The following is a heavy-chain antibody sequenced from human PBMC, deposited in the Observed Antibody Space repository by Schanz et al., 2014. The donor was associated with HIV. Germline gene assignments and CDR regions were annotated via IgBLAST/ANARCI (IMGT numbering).Heavy chain of an antibody. CDR3: ARALNRGSSSWYIWYFDY. D-gene: IGHD6-13*01. CDR2: VRHTGGT. Sequence: QVQLQQWGAGLLKPSETLSLTCAVYGGSFRGYYWTWIRQFPGMGLEWIGKVRHTGGTNYNPSLKSRVTMSVDTSKNQFSLKMDSVTAADTAVYYCARALNRGSSSWYIWYFDYWGQGTLVTVS. V-gene: IGHV4-34*01. J-gene: IGHJ4*02. CDR1: GGSFRGYY.